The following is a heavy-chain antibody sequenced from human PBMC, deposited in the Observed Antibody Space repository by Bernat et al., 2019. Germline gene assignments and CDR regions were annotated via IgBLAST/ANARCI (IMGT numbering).Heavy chain of an antibody. J-gene: IGHJ3*02. Sequence: QVQLVESGGRVVQPGRSLRLSCAASGFTFSSYAMHWVRQAPGKGLEWVAVISYDGSNKYYADSVKGRFTISRDNSKNTLYLQMNSLRAEDTAVYYCARDKWGYCSSTSCYADAFDIWGQGTMVTVSS. CDR3: ARDKWGYCSSTSCYADAFDI. CDR1: GFTFSSYA. D-gene: IGHD2-2*01. V-gene: IGHV3-30*01. CDR2: ISYDGSNK.